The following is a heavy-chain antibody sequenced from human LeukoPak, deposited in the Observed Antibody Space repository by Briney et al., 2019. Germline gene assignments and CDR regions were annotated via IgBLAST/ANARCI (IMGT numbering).Heavy chain of an antibody. CDR3: ARDGATPYPTFADY. CDR1: GFIFTNYF. J-gene: IGHJ4*02. D-gene: IGHD1-26*01. V-gene: IGHV3-7*03. Sequence: PGGPLRLSCAASGFIFTNYFMSWVRQAPGKGLEWVANIKQDGSEKYYVDSVKGRFTISRDNAKNSLYLQMNSLRAEDTAVYYCARDGATPYPTFADYWGQGTLVTVSS. CDR2: IKQDGSEK.